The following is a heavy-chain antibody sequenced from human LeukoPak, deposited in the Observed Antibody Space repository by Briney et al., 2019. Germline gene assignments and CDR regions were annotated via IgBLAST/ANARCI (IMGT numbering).Heavy chain of an antibody. D-gene: IGHD6-13*01. Sequence: GGSLRLSCAASGLTVSSNYMSWVRQAPGKGLEWVSVIYSGGSTYYADSVKGRFTISRHNSKNTLYLQMNSLRAEDTAVYYCARETAAAGHNWFDPWGQGTLVTVSS. CDR3: ARETAAAGHNWFDP. V-gene: IGHV3-53*04. CDR1: GLTVSSNY. J-gene: IGHJ5*02. CDR2: IYSGGST.